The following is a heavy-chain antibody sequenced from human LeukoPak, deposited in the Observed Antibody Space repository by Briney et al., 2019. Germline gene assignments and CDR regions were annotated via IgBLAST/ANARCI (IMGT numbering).Heavy chain of an antibody. Sequence: KPSETLSLTCTVPVGSISSSSYYWGWIRQPPGKGLEWIGSIDYSGSTYYNPSLKSRVTIAVDTFKNQFSLKLSSVTAEDTAVYYCASPAYFTVVRGVILNAFDIWGQGTMVTVSS. CDR1: VGSISSSSYY. J-gene: IGHJ3*02. D-gene: IGHD3-10*01. CDR2: IDYSGST. CDR3: ASPAYFTVVRGVILNAFDI. V-gene: IGHV4-39*01.